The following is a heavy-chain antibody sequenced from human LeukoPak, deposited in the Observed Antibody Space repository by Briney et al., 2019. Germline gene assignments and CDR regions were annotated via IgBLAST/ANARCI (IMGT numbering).Heavy chain of an antibody. Sequence: PSETLSLTCTVSGGSISSGSYYWSWIRQPAGKGLEWIGRIYTSGSTNYNPSLKSRVTISVDTSKNQFSLKLSSVTAADTAVYYCARVGATRGYWYFDLWGRGTLVTVSS. CDR2: IYTSGST. V-gene: IGHV4-61*02. D-gene: IGHD1-26*01. J-gene: IGHJ2*01. CDR1: GGSISSGSYY. CDR3: ARVGATRGYWYFDL.